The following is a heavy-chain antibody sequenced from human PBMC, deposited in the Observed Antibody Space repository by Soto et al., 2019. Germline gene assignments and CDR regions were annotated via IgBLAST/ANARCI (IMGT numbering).Heavy chain of an antibody. Sequence: QITLKESGPTLVKPTQTLTLTCTFSGFSLSTGGMGVGWIRQPPGKALEWLALIYWDGDRRYRPSLMSRLTIAKDTSKTQVVLTMTNMDPVDTATYYCVHSRCGGDCLQSYSSHYYYGMDIWGQGTTVTVSS. D-gene: IGHD2-21*02. CDR1: GFSLSTGGMG. J-gene: IGHJ6*02. V-gene: IGHV2-5*02. CDR2: IYWDGDR. CDR3: VHSRCGGDCLQSYSSHYYYGMDI.